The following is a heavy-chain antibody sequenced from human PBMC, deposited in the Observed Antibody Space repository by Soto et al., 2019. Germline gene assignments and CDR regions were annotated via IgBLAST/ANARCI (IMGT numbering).Heavy chain of an antibody. D-gene: IGHD3-3*01. J-gene: IGHJ4*02. CDR3: ARMIRFDFWSGYHKGYFDY. CDR1: GGTFSSYA. V-gene: IGHV1-69*13. Sequence: SVKVSCKGSGGTFSSYAISWVRQAPGQGLEWMGGIIPIFGTANYAQKFQGRVTITADESTSTAYMELSSLRSEDTAVYYCARMIRFDFWSGYHKGYFDYWGQGTLVTVSS. CDR2: IIPIFGTA.